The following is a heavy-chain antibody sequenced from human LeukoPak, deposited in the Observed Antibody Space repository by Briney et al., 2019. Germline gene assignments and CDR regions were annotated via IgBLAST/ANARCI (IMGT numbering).Heavy chain of an antibody. CDR1: GYTFTSYV. V-gene: IGHV1-8*02. D-gene: IGHD4-17*01. CDR2: INPNNGNT. J-gene: IGHJ6*02. Sequence: ASVKVSCKASGYTFTSYVISWVRQAPGQGLEWMGWINPNNGNTGYAQKFQGRVTLTRDTSISTAYMEVSSLRSEDTAVYYCATTVTQEYYYHYGLDVWGQGTTVTVSS. CDR3: ATTVTQEYYYHYGLDV.